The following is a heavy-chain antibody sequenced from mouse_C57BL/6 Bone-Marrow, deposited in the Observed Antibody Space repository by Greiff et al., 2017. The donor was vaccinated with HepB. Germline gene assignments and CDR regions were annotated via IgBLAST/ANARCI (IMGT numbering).Heavy chain of an antibody. CDR1: GFNFTDDY. CDR3: TKDSNYSYYYAMDY. Sequence: VQLQQSGAELVRPGASVKLSCTASGFNFTDDYMHWVKQRPEQGLEWIGWIDPENGDTEYASKFQGKATITADTSSNTAYLQLSSLTSEDTAVYYCTKDSNYSYYYAMDYWGQGTSVTVSS. CDR2: IDPENGDT. D-gene: IGHD2-5*01. V-gene: IGHV14-4*01. J-gene: IGHJ4*01.